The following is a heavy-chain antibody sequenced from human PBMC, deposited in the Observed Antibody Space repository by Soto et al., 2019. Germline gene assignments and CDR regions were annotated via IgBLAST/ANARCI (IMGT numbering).Heavy chain of an antibody. CDR3: ACPVVVTGHNLFDP. CDR1: GFTFSSHC. J-gene: IGHJ5*02. V-gene: IGHV3-23*01. Sequence: EGQLLESGGGLVQPGGSLRLSCTASGFTFSSHCMSWVRQAPGKGLEWVSLISGDGGSTYYADSVKGRFTISRDNSKNQLFLQMNSVSAEDTAVYYCACPVVVTGHNLFDPWGQGTLVTVSS. D-gene: IGHD2-2*01. CDR2: ISGDGGST.